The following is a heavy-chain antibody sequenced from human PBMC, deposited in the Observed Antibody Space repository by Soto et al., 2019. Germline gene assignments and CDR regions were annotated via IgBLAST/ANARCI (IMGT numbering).Heavy chain of an antibody. Sequence: SETLSLTCTVSGGSISYYYWSWIRQPPGKGLEWIGYVYYSGGSNYNPSLNSRVTISVDTSKNQFSLKLTSVTAADTAVYHCARGGYCNGSGCRGAFYYFLYGMDVSGQGTTVTVSS. V-gene: IGHV4-59*01. CDR1: GGSISYYY. CDR3: ARGGYCNGSGCRGAFYYFLYGMDV. D-gene: IGHD2-15*01. CDR2: VYYSGGS. J-gene: IGHJ6*01.